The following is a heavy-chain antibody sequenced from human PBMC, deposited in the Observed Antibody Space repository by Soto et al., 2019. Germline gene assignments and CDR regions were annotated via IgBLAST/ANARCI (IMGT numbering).Heavy chain of an antibody. V-gene: IGHV6-1*01. J-gene: IGHJ6*03. CDR3: ARALDVLRYFDWFGFSYYMDV. CDR2: TYYRSKWYN. D-gene: IGHD3-9*01. CDR1: GDSVSSNSAA. Sequence: PSQTLSLTCAISGDSVSSNSAAWNWIRQSPSRGLEWLGRTYYRSKWYNDYAVSVKSRITINPDTSKNQFSLQLNSVTPEDTAVYYCARALDVLRYFDWFGFSYYMDVWGKGTTVTVS.